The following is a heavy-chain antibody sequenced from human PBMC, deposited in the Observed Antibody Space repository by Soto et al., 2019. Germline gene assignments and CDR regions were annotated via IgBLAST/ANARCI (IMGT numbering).Heavy chain of an antibody. Sequence: GGSLRLSCITSGFTFGNFVMTWVRQAPGKGLEWVSAISGSGGSTYYADSVKGRVSISRDNSKNTVYLQMNGLRAEDTAVYYCAKGPHRAWLVEGPPPDFNSWGQGTLVTVSS. V-gene: IGHV3-23*01. D-gene: IGHD3-22*01. CDR2: ISGSGGST. CDR1: GFTFGNFV. J-gene: IGHJ4*02. CDR3: AKGPHRAWLVEGPPPDFNS.